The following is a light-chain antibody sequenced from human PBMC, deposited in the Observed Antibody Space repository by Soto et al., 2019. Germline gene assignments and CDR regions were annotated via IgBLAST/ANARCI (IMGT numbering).Light chain of an antibody. CDR1: QSVSSY. J-gene: IGKJ4*01. CDR2: DAS. V-gene: IGKV3-11*01. CDR3: QQRRHWPT. Sequence: EIVLTQSPATLSLSPGERATLSCRASQSVSSYLAWYQQKPGQAPRLLIYDASNRATGIPARFSGSGSGTDFTLTISSLEPEDFAVYYCQQRRHWPTFGGGTKVEIK.